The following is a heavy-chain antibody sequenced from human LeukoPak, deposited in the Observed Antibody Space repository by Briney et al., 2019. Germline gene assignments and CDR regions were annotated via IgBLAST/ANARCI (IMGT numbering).Heavy chain of an antibody. V-gene: IGHV4-59*01. Sequence: SETLSLTCTVSDGSITNYDWSWVRQPPGKGLEFIGHVHYSGTANYNPSLRSRVTISIDTSKKHFFLKLKSVTAADTAVYYCARDEDRGYDTSGFDYWGQGTLVTVSS. CDR3: ARDEDRGYDTSGFDY. CDR2: VHYSGTA. D-gene: IGHD5-12*01. CDR1: DGSITNYD. J-gene: IGHJ4*02.